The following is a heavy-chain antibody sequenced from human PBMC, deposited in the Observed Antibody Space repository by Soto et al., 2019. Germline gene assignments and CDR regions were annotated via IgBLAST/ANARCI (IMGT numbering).Heavy chain of an antibody. Sequence: QSGGSLRLSCAASGFTFSSYAMHWVRQAPGKGLEWVAVISYDGSNKYYADSVKGRFTISRDNSKNTLYLQMNSLRAEDTAVYYCARDQYLAYCGGDCLNAFDIWGQGTMVTVSS. V-gene: IGHV3-30-3*01. CDR2: ISYDGSNK. CDR3: ARDQYLAYCGGDCLNAFDI. J-gene: IGHJ3*02. CDR1: GFTFSSYA. D-gene: IGHD2-21*02.